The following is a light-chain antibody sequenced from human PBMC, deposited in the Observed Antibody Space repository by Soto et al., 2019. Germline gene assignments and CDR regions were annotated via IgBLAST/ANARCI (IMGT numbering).Light chain of an antibody. CDR3: QQFNNYPVT. CDR1: QGISSA. J-gene: IGKJ3*01. V-gene: IGKV1D-13*01. CDR2: DAS. Sequence: AIQLTQSPSSLSASVGDRGTITCRASQGISSALAWYQQKPGKAPKLLIYDASSLESGVPSRFSGSGSWTDFTLTISSLQPEDFTSYYCQQFNNYPVTFGPGTKVDIK.